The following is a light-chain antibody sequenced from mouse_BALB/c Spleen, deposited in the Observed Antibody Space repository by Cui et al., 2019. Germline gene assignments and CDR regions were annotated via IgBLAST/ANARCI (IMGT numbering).Light chain of an antibody. V-gene: IGKV10-96*01. CDR2: YKS. J-gene: IGKJ2*01. CDR3: QQRNAIPYT. CDR1: KDISNY. Sequence: DIQMTQSTSSLSASLGDRVTISCRASKDISNYLNWYQQKPDGTVKLLIYYKSRLHSGVTSRFSGSGSGTDYSLTISSMEQEDVAAYFCQQRNAIPYTFGGGTKLEIK.